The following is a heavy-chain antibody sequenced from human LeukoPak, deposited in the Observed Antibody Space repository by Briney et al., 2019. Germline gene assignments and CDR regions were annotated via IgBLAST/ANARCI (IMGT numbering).Heavy chain of an antibody. CDR2: ISSSSSYI. CDR3: ARHHSGVLVAFDI. J-gene: IGHJ3*02. CDR1: GFTFSSYS. V-gene: IGHV3-21*01. Sequence: GSLRLSCAASGFTFSSYSMNWVRQAPGKGLEWVSSISSSSSYIYYADSVKGRFTISRDNAKNSLYLQMNSLRAEDTAVYYCARHHSGVLVAFDIWGQGTMVTVSS. D-gene: IGHD3-10*01.